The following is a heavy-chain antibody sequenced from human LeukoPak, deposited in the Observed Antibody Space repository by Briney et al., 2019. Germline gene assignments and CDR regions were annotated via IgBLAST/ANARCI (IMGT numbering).Heavy chain of an antibody. CDR2: ISWNSGSI. V-gene: IGHV3-9*01. CDR1: GFIFDDYA. CDR3: AKDRAWLKFLGAFDI. Sequence: GGSLRLSCAASGFIFDDYAMHWVRPAPGKGLEWVSGISWNSGSIGYADSVKGRFTISRDNAKNSLYLQMNSLRADDTALYYCAKDRAWLKFLGAFDIWGQATMVTVSS. D-gene: IGHD5-24*01. J-gene: IGHJ3*02.